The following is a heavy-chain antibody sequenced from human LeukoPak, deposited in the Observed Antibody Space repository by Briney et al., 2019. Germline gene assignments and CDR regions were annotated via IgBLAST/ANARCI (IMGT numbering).Heavy chain of an antibody. CDR1: GFTFSSYA. CDR3: AKDSVPYYYGSGSYPDY. Sequence: GGSLRLSCAASGFTFSSYAMSWVHQAPGKGLEWVSAISGSGGSTYYADSVKGRFTISRDNSKNTLYLQMNSLSAEDTAVYYCAKDSVPYYYGSGSYPDYWGQGTLVTVSS. D-gene: IGHD3-10*01. V-gene: IGHV3-23*01. J-gene: IGHJ4*02. CDR2: ISGSGGST.